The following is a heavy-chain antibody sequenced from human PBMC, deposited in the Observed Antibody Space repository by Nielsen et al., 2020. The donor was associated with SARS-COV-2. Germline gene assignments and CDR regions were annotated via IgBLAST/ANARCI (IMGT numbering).Heavy chain of an antibody. CDR1: GFTFSSYG. CDR2: ISYDGSNK. CDR3: AREFALRDTAYFDY. Sequence: GESLKISCAASGFTFSSYGMHWVRQAPGKGLEWVAVISYDGSNKYYADSVKGRFTISRDNSKNTLYLQMNSLRAEDTAVYYCAREFALRDTAYFDYWGQGILVTVSS. D-gene: IGHD5-18*01. V-gene: IGHV3-30*03. J-gene: IGHJ4*02.